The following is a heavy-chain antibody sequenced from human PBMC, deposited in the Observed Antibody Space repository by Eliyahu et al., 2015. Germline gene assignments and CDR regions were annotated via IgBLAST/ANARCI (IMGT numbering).Heavy chain of an antibody. J-gene: IGHJ4*02. Sequence: EVQLVESGGGLIQPGGSLXXSCXASGFPVXRSSLSXVRQAPGKGLEWLSVMYNGGATYYADSVKGRFTISRDNSKNTLYLQMNSLRADDTAVYYCARDLGAYKRAFDYWGQGTLVTVSS. CDR1: GFPVXRSS. CDR2: MYNGGAT. V-gene: IGHV3-53*01. D-gene: IGHD3-16*01. CDR3: ARDLGAYKRAFDY.